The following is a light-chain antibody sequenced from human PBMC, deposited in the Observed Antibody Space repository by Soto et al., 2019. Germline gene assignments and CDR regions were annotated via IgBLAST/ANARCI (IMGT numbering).Light chain of an antibody. V-gene: IGKV1-9*01. CDR2: AAS. J-gene: IGKJ2*01. CDR3: QQRNSYPRT. CDR1: QGINIF. Sequence: DIQLTQSPSFLSASVGDRVTITCRASQGINIFLAWFQQKPGKAPNLLISAASTLQSGLPSRFSGSGSETEFTLTMTRLQPEDSATYYCQQRNSYPRTFGQGTKVEIK.